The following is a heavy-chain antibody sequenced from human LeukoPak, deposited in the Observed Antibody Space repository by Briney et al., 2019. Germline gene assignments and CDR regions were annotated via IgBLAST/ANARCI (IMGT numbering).Heavy chain of an antibody. V-gene: IGHV1-3*01. CDR2: INAGNGNT. CDR3: AAGYSSSWPLDY. Sequence: GASVKVSCKASGYTFTSYAMHWVRQAPGQRLEWMGWINAGNGNTKYSQKFQGRVTITRDTSASTAYMELSSLRSEDTAVYYCAAGYSSSWPLDYWGQGTLVTVSS. J-gene: IGHJ4*02. CDR1: GYTFTSYA. D-gene: IGHD6-13*01.